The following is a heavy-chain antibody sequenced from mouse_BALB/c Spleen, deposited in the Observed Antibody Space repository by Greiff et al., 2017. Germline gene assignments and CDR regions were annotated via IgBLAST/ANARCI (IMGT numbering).Heavy chain of an antibody. D-gene: IGHD1-1*01. Sequence: QVQLQQSGAELAKPGASVKMSCKASGYTFTSYWMHWVKQRPGQGLEWIGYINPSTGYTEYNQKFKDKATLTADKSSSTAYMQLSSLTSEDSAVYYCARVPGSPYAMDYWGQGTSVTVSS. V-gene: IGHV1-7*01. CDR1: GYTFTSYW. CDR2: INPSTGYT. J-gene: IGHJ4*01. CDR3: ARVPGSPYAMDY.